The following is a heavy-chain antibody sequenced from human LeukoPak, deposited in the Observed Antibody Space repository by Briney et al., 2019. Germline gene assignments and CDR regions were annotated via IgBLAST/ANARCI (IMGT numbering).Heavy chain of an antibody. D-gene: IGHD3-16*01. Sequence: SETLSLTCAVYGGSFSDYYWSWIRQPPGKGLEWIGEIHPSGSINYNPSLKSRVTISVDTSKNQFSLKLSSVTATDTAVYYCGRGPDYAKIHTWGQGTLVTVSS. CDR2: IHPSGSI. CDR1: GGSFSDYY. CDR3: GRGPDYAKIHT. J-gene: IGHJ5*02. V-gene: IGHV4-34*01.